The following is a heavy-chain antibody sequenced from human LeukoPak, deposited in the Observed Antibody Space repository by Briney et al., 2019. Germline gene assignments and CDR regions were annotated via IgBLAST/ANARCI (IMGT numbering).Heavy chain of an antibody. D-gene: IGHD3-22*01. CDR2: MNPNSGNT. CDR1: GGTFSSYA. Sequence: ASVKVSCKASGGTFSSYAISWVRQAPGQGLEWMGWMNPNSGNTGYAQKFQGRVTMTRNTSISTAYMELSSLRSEDTAVYYCARTHYYDSSGDNWFDPWGQGTLVTVSS. V-gene: IGHV1-8*02. CDR3: ARTHYYDSSGDNWFDP. J-gene: IGHJ5*02.